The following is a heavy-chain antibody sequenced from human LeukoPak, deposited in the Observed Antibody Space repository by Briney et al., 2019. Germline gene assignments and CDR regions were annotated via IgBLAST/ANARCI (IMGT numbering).Heavy chain of an antibody. V-gene: IGHV3-7*01. Sequence: PGGSLRLSCAASGFTFTNNWMTWFRQAPGKGLEWVANVNEDGSGQNYLDSVKGRFTISRDNAKNSVYLQMNNLRVEETAVYYCARGRGWIDPWGQGTLVTVSS. CDR3: ARGRGWIDP. CDR2: VNEDGSGQ. D-gene: IGHD5-24*01. J-gene: IGHJ5*02. CDR1: GFTFTNNW.